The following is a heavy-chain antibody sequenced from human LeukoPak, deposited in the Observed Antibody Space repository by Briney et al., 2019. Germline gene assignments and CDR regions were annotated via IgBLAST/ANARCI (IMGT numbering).Heavy chain of an antibody. D-gene: IGHD2-21*02. CDR1: GFTFSSYA. J-gene: IGHJ3*02. V-gene: IGHV3-30*04. Sequence: GGSLRLSCAASGFTFSSYAMHWVRQAPGKGLEWVAVISYDGSNKYYADSVKGRFTISRDNSENTLYLQTNSLRAEDTAVYYCVLTVVNAFDIWGQGTLVTVSS. CDR3: VLTVVNAFDI. CDR2: ISYDGSNK.